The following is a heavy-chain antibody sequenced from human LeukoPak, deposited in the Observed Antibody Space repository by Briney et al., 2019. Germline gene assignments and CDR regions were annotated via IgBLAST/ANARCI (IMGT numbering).Heavy chain of an antibody. V-gene: IGHV4-34*01. CDR2: INHSGST. CDR3: ARRGYVYNFDY. D-gene: IGHD3-22*01. CDR1: GGSFSGYY. J-gene: IGHJ4*02. Sequence: SETLSLTCAVYGGSFSGYYWSWIRQPPGKGLEWIGEINHSGSTDYNPSLKSRVTISVDTSKNQFSLKLSSVTAADTAVYYCARRGYVYNFDYWGQGTLVTVSS.